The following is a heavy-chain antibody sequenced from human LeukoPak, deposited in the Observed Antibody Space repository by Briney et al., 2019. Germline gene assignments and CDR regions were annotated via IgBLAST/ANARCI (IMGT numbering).Heavy chain of an antibody. CDR2: IYYSGNT. CDR1: GASISTYY. V-gene: IGHV4-59*01. CDR3: ARVQGMSGYFLIDL. D-gene: IGHD3-3*01. J-gene: IGHJ5*02. Sequence: SETLSLTCTVSGASISTYYWSWVRQPPGKGLEWIGYIYYSGNTNYNPSLKSRVTISVDTSKNQLSLRLNSVTAADTAVYYCARVQGMSGYFLIDLWGQGTLVTVSS.